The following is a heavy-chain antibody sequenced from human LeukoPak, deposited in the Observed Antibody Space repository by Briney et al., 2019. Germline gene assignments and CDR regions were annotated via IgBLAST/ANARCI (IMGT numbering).Heavy chain of an antibody. CDR2: ISGSSSTM. V-gene: IGHV3-48*01. J-gene: IGHJ6*02. Sequence: GGSLRLSCAASGFTFSSYSMNWVRQAPGEGLEWISYISGSSSTMYYADSVKGRFTISRDNAKSSLFLQMNSLRAEDTAVYYCARPDYGGNSGEYYYYGMDVWGQGTTVTVSS. CDR3: ARPDYGGNSGEYYYYGMDV. CDR1: GFTFSSYS. D-gene: IGHD4-23*01.